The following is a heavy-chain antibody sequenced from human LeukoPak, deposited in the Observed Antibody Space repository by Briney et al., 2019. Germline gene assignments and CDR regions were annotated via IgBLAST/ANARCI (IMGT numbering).Heavy chain of an antibody. V-gene: IGHV3-30*03. J-gene: IGHJ4*02. D-gene: IGHD2-2*02. CDR3: ARAPVDIVVVPAAIWGYFDY. CDR1: GFTFSSYG. CDR2: ISYDGSNK. Sequence: GGSLRLSCAASGFTFSSYGMHWVRQAPGKGLEWVAVISYDGSNKYYADSVKGRFTISRDNAKNSLYLQMNSLRAEDTAVYYCARAPVDIVVVPAAIWGYFDYWGQGTLVTVSS.